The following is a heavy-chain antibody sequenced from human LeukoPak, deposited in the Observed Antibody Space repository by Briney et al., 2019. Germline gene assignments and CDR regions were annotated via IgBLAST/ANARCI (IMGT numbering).Heavy chain of an antibody. CDR3: ARGRRAYCSSTSCYFYAFDI. V-gene: IGHV4-34*01. D-gene: IGHD2-2*01. CDR2: INHSGST. Sequence: SETLTLTCAVYGGSFSGYYWSWIRQPPGKGLEWIGEINHSGSTNYNPSLKSRVTISVDTSKNQFPLKLSSVTAADTAVYYCARGRRAYCSSTSCYFYAFDIWGQGTMVTVSS. J-gene: IGHJ3*02. CDR1: GGSFSGYY.